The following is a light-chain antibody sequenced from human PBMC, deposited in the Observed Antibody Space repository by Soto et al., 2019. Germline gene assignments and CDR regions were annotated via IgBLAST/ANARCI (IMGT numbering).Light chain of an antibody. CDR2: GAS. V-gene: IGKV3-15*01. Sequence: EIVVTQSPATLSVSPGERATLSCRASQSISSSLAWYQQKTGQAPRLLIYGASTRATGIPARFSGSGSGTEFTLTISSLQSEDFAVYYCQQYNNWLTFGGGTKV. CDR3: QQYNNWLT. CDR1: QSISSS. J-gene: IGKJ4*01.